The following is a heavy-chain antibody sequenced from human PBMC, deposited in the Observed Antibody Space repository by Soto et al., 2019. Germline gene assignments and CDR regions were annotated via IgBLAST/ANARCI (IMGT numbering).Heavy chain of an antibody. CDR3: ARDRSYSYFDY. J-gene: IGHJ4*02. CDR2: IWYDGSNK. CDR1: GFTFKSHG. Sequence: QVQLVESGGGVVQPGRSLRLSWAASGFTFKSHGMHWVRRAPGKGLEWVAVIWYDGSNKYYADSVKGRFTISRDNSKNTLYLQMNSLRAEDTAVYYCARDRSYSYFDYWGQGTLVTVSS. D-gene: IGHD1-26*01. V-gene: IGHV3-33*01.